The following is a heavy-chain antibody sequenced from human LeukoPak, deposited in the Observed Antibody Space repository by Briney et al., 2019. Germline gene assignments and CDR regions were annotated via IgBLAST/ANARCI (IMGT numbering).Heavy chain of an antibody. V-gene: IGHV5-51*01. CDR1: GYSFTSYW. D-gene: IGHD1-26*01. CDR2: IYPCDSDT. CDR3: ARHGSVVEGYYYYMDV. Sequence: GESLKISCKGSGYSFTSYWIGWVRQMPGKGLEWMGIIYPCDSDTRYSPSFQGKVTISADKSISTAYLQWSSLKASDTAMYYCARHGSVVEGYYYYMDVWGKGTTVTVSS. J-gene: IGHJ6*03.